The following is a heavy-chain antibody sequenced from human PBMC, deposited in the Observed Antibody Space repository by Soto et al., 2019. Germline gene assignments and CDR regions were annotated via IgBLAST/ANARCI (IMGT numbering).Heavy chain of an antibody. V-gene: IGHV1-2*02. CDR2: INPNSGGT. CDR3: ARYSSGWYERLFDD. D-gene: IGHD6-19*01. J-gene: IGHJ4*02. CDR1: GYTFTGYY. Sequence: ASVKVSCKASGYTFTGYYMHWVRQAPGQGLEWMGWINPNSGGTNYAQKFQGRVTMTRDTSISTAYMELSRLRSDDTAVYYFARYSSGWYERLFDDWGQGTLVTVSS.